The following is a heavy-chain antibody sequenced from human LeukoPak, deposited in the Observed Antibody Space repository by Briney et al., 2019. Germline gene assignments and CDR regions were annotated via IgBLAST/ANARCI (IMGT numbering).Heavy chain of an antibody. CDR3: ARDFSAFDI. CDR1: GFTFSSYA. CDR2: IWYDGSNK. J-gene: IGHJ3*02. Sequence: GGSLRLSCAASGFTFSSYAMSWVRQAPGKGLEWVAVIWYDGSNKYYADSVKGRFTISRDNSKNTLYLQMNSLRAEDTAVYYCARDFSAFDIWGQGTMVTVSS. D-gene: IGHD3-3*01. V-gene: IGHV3-33*08.